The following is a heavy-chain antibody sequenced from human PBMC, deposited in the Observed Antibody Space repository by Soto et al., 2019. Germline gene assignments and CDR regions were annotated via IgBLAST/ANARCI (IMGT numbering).Heavy chain of an antibody. D-gene: IGHD5-18*01. CDR1: GFSLSPSGVG. J-gene: IGHJ4*02. V-gene: IGHV2-5*02. CDR3: AHLPWKQLWPRAPVVN. Sequence: GPTLVNPTQTLTLTCTFSGFSLSPSGVGVGWIRQPPGKALEWLGIIFWDDDKRYRPSLRSRLTITKDTSKNQLVLTMTNMDPLDTATYYCAHLPWKQLWPRAPVVNWGQGTPVTVSS. CDR2: IFWDDDK.